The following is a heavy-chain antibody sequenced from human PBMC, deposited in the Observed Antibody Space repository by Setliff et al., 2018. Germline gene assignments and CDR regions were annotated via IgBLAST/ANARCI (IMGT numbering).Heavy chain of an antibody. V-gene: IGHV4-39*07. CDR3: ARGDSSGYYYILFDF. CDR2: IYYRGST. Sequence: PSETLSLTCTVSGGSISSSGYYWGWIRQPPGKGLEWIGSIYYRGSTHYNPSLKSRVTMSVDASKNQFSLKLSSVTAADAAAYYCARGDSSGYYYILFDFWGQGTLVTVSS. D-gene: IGHD3-22*01. J-gene: IGHJ4*02. CDR1: GGSISSSGYY.